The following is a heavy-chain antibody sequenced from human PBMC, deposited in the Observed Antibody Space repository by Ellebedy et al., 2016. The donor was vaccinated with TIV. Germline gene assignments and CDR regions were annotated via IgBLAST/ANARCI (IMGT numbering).Heavy chain of an antibody. J-gene: IGHJ4*02. V-gene: IGHV4-4*07. CDR3: AGPLRYGSATNFDF. Sequence: SETLSLTCTVSGGSISSYYWSWIRQPAGKGLEWIGRIYTSGSTNYNPSLKSRVTMSVDTSKNQFSLKLNSVTAADTAVYYCAGPLRYGSATNFDFWGQGTLVTVSS. CDR2: IYTSGST. D-gene: IGHD3-10*01. CDR1: GGSISSYY.